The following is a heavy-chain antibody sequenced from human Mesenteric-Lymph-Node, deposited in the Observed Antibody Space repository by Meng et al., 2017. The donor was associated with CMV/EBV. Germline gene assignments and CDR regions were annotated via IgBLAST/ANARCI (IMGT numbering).Heavy chain of an antibody. Sequence: CKASGNNFTSISYAIHWVRQAPRQSLEWMGWISAANGETRYSRKFQDRVTITRDTSASTAYMELSSLRSEDTAIYYCARGQHDYSFDSWGQGTLVTVSS. CDR1: GNNFTSISYA. CDR2: ISAANGET. D-gene: IGHD4-11*01. V-gene: IGHV1-3*01. J-gene: IGHJ4*02. CDR3: ARGQHDYSFDS.